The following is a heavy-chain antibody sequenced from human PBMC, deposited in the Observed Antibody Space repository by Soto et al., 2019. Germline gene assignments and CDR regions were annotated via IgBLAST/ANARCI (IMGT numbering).Heavy chain of an antibody. V-gene: IGHV1-18*04. CDR1: GYTLSSYG. D-gene: IGHD2-15*01. CDR2: ISAYNGNT. J-gene: IGHJ4*02. Sequence: QVQLVQSGAEVKKPGASVKVSCKASGYTLSSYGITWVRQAPGQGLEWLGWISAYNGNTNYAQKPQDGVTMTTDTSVDTAYIELRSSRSDDTADYYCARDAIGGWLPQYYWGQGTLVTVSS. CDR3: ARDAIGGWLPQYY.